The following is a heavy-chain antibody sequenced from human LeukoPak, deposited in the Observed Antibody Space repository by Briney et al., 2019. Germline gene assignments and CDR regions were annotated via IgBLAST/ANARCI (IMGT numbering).Heavy chain of an antibody. D-gene: IGHD2-15*01. J-gene: IGHJ5*02. V-gene: IGHV3-23*01. CDR1: GFTYSSYA. CDR2: ISGSGGST. Sequence: GGSLRLSCAASGFTYSSYAMSWVRQAPGKGLEWVSAISGSGGSTYYADSVKGRFTISRDNSKNTLYLQMNSLRAEDTAVYYCAKDQVVVAGRENCFDPWGQGTLVTVSS. CDR3: AKDQVVVAGRENCFDP.